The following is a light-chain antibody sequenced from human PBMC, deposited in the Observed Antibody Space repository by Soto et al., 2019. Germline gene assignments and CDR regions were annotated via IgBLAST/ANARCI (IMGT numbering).Light chain of an antibody. Sequence: EIGFTQSPGTLSLSPGERATLSCRASQSVSNNYLAWYQQKPGQAPRLLIYGASNRATGIPDRFSGSGSGTDFTLTISRLEPEDFAVYYCQQHGTSPITFGQGTRLEIK. J-gene: IGKJ5*01. CDR1: QSVSNNY. CDR3: QQHGTSPIT. CDR2: GAS. V-gene: IGKV3-20*01.